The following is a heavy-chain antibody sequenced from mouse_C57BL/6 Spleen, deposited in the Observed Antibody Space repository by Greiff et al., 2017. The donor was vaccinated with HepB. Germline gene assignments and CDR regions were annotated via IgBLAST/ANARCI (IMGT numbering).Heavy chain of an antibody. CDR3: ARQSRRAMDY. CDR2: ISGGGGNT. CDR1: GFTFSSYT. V-gene: IGHV5-9*01. Sequence: EVQWVESGGGLVKPGGSLKLSCAASGFTFSSYTMSWVRQTPEKRLEWVATISGGGGNTYYPDSVKGRFTISRDNAKNTLYLQMSSLRSEDTALYYCARQSRRAMDYWGQGTSVTVSS. J-gene: IGHJ4*01.